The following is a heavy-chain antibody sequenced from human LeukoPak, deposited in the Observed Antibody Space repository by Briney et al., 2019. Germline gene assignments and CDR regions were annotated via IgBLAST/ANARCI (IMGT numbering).Heavy chain of an antibody. V-gene: IGHV5-51*01. J-gene: IGHJ4*02. CDR3: ARGGSYRYGSSDY. CDR1: GYSFTSYW. CDR2: IHPGDSGT. D-gene: IGHD5-18*01. Sequence: NHGESLKISCYGSGYSFTSYWIGWVRQMPGKGLEWMGIIHPGDSGTRYSPSFQGQVTMSVDESITTAYLQWSSLRASDSAIYYCARGGSYRYGSSDYWGQGTLVTVSS.